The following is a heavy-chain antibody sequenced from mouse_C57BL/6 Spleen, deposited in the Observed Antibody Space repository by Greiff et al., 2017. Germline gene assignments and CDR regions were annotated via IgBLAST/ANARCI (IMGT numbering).Heavy chain of an antibody. Sequence: VQLQQSGPELVKPGASVKISCKASGYTFTDYYINWVKQRPGQGLEWIGNINPSNGGTNYNEKFKSKATLTVDKSSSTAYMQLSSLTSEDSAVYYCARYDYESYYFDYWGQGTTLTVSS. D-gene: IGHD2-4*01. CDR1: GYTFTDYY. CDR3: ARYDYESYYFDY. J-gene: IGHJ2*01. CDR2: INPSNGGT. V-gene: IGHV1-53*01.